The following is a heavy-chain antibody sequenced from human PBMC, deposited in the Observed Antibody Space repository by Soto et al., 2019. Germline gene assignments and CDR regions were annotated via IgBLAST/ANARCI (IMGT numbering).Heavy chain of an antibody. J-gene: IGHJ4*02. CDR2: IGRKAYGGTT. CDR3: TRSLAIDFDS. CDR1: VFNFVVHA. V-gene: IGHV3-49*04. Sequence: PGWSLRLSCSSSVFNFVVHAMSWVRQAPGKGLEWVGFIGRKAYGGTTDYAASVKGRFTISRDDSKSIAYLYMNSLKIEDTAVYYCTRSLAIDFDSWGQGTLVTVSS.